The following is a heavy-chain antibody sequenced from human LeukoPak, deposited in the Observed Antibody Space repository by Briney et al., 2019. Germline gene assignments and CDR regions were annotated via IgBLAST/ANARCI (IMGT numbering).Heavy chain of an antibody. Sequence: ASVKVSCKASGYTFTGYYMHWVRQAPGQGLEWMGWINPNSGGTNYAQKFQGRVTMTRDTSISTAYMELSRLRSDDTAVYYCAREDYDFWSGYFWFDPWGRGTLVTVSS. D-gene: IGHD3-3*01. J-gene: IGHJ5*02. CDR3: AREDYDFWSGYFWFDP. CDR2: INPNSGGT. V-gene: IGHV1-2*02. CDR1: GYTFTGYY.